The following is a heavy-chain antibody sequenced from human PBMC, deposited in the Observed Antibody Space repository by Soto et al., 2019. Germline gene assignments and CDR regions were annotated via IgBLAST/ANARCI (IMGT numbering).Heavy chain of an antibody. CDR2: LSNSGSST. D-gene: IGHD6-25*01. Sequence: GGSLRLSCVASGFTFSSHAMTWVRQAPGKGLEWVSSLSNSGSSTYSADSVKGRFIVSRDNSKSTLYLQMSSLRAEDTAVYYCAKRLSQTTTDWFGPWGQGTLVTVSS. V-gene: IGHV3-23*01. CDR1: GFTFSSHA. J-gene: IGHJ5*02. CDR3: AKRLSQTTTDWFGP.